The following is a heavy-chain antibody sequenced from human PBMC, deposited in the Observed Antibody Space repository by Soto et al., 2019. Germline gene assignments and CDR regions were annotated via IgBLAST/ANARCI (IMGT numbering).Heavy chain of an antibody. CDR2: MKNDGSET. J-gene: IGHJ4*02. CDR1: GFSFSTYW. V-gene: IGHV3-7*03. D-gene: IGHD3-16*01. CDR3: AKGGHIDF. Sequence: PGGSLRLSCAASGFSFSTYWVSWVRQAPGKGLEWVANMKNDGSETYYVDSVKGRFTISRDNAKTSLYLQMNSLRAEDTAVYYCAKGGHIDFCGPGTLVTVSS.